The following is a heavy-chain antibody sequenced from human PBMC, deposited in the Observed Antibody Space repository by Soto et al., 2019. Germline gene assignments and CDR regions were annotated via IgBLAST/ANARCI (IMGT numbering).Heavy chain of an antibody. D-gene: IGHD6-19*01. CDR2: ISWNSGSI. J-gene: IGHJ4*02. Sequence: GGSLRLSCAASGFTFDDYAMHWVRQAPGKGLEWVSGISWNSGSIGYADSVKGRFTISRDNAKNSLYLQMNSLRAEDTALYYCAKDSRYSSGWYYFDYWGQGTLVTVSS. CDR3: AKDSRYSSGWYYFDY. CDR1: GFTFDDYA. V-gene: IGHV3-9*01.